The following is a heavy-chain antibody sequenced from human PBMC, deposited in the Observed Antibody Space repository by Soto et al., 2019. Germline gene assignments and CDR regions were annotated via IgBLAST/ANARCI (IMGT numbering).Heavy chain of an antibody. J-gene: IGHJ5*02. D-gene: IGHD3-10*01. CDR1: GFTFSSYG. V-gene: IGHV3-30*18. CDR2: ISYDGSNK. CDR3: AKVTYGSGRYTYKWFDP. Sequence: GGSLRLSCAASGFTFSSYGMHWVRQAPGKGLEWVAVISYDGSNKYYADSVKGRFTISRDNSKNTLYLQMNSLRAEDTAVYYCAKVTYGSGRYTYKWFDPWGKGTMVNV.